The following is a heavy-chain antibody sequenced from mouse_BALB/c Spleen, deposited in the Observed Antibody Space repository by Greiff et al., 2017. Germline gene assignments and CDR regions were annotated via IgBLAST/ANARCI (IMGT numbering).Heavy chain of an antibody. CDR2: ISSGGGST. CDR1: GFAFSSYD. J-gene: IGHJ4*01. D-gene: IGHD2-1*01. CDR3: ARQDYGKVYAMDY. Sequence: EVMLVESGGGLVKPGGSLKLSCAASGFAFSSYDMSWVRQTPEKRLEWVAYISSGGGSTYYPDTVKGRFTISRDNAKNTLYLQMSSLKSEDTAMYYCARQDYGKVYAMDYWGQGTSVTVSS. V-gene: IGHV5-12-1*01.